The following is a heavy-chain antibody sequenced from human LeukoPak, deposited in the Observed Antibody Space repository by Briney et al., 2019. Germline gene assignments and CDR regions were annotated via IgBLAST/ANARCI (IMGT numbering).Heavy chain of an antibody. CDR2: ISSSSSTI. Sequence: GGSLRLSCAASGFTFSSYSMNWVRQAPGKGLEWVSYISSSSSTIYYADSVKGRFTISRDNAKNSLYLQMNSLRDEDTAVYYCARDGCSGPYYYYYYGMDVWGQGTTVTVSS. J-gene: IGHJ6*02. CDR1: GFTFSSYS. CDR3: ARDGCSGPYYYYYYGMDV. D-gene: IGHD2-15*01. V-gene: IGHV3-48*02.